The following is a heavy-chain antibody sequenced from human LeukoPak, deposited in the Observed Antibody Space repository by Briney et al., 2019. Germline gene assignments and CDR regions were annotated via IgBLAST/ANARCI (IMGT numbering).Heavy chain of an antibody. V-gene: IGHV4-59*13. J-gene: IGHJ6*03. D-gene: IGHD2-2*02. Sequence: SETLSLTCTVSGASMSDYYWSWIRQPPGKGLEWIGNIFYTGSTNYSPSLESRVTMSVDTSKNQFSLKLTSVTAADTAVYYCARVTPILYYYYYMDVWGKGTTVTVSS. CDR1: GASMSDYY. CDR3: ARVTPILYYYYYMDV. CDR2: IFYTGST.